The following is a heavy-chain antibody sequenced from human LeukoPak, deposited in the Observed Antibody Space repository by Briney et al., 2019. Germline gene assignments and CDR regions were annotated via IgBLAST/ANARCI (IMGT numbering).Heavy chain of an antibody. Sequence: PSETLSLTCTVSGGSISSSSYYWGWIRQPPGKGLGWIGSIYYSGSTYYNPSLKSRVTISVDTSKNQFSLKLSSVTAADTAVYYCATGGRYYLDNWGQGTLVTVSS. CDR3: ATGGRYYLDN. D-gene: IGHD3-16*01. CDR2: IYYSGST. CDR1: GGSISSSSYY. V-gene: IGHV4-39*01. J-gene: IGHJ4*02.